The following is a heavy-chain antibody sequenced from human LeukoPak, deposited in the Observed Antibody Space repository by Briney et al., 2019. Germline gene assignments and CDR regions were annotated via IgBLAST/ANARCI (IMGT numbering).Heavy chain of an antibody. CDR1: GFTFSSYA. CDR3: AKDCSSTSCYY. Sequence: GRSLRLSCAASGFTFSSYAMHWVRQAPGKGLEWVAVISYDGSNKYYADSVKGRFTISRDNSKNTLYLQMNSLRAEDTAVYYCAKDCSSTSCYYWGQGTLVTVSS. D-gene: IGHD2-2*01. V-gene: IGHV3-30-3*01. J-gene: IGHJ4*02. CDR2: ISYDGSNK.